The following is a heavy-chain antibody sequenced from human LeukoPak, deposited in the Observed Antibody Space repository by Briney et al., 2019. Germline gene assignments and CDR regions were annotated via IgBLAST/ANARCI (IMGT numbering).Heavy chain of an antibody. CDR3: ARGLARRGGYYGSGSSFDY. V-gene: IGHV4-34*01. CDR2: INHSGST. D-gene: IGHD3-10*01. J-gene: IGHJ4*02. CDR1: GFTFSSYW. Sequence: GSLRLSCAASGFTFSSYWMSWVRQPPGKGLEWIGEINHSGSTNYNPSLKSRVTISVDTSKNQFSLKLSSVTAADTAVYYCARGLARRGGYYGSGSSFDYWGQGTLVTVSS.